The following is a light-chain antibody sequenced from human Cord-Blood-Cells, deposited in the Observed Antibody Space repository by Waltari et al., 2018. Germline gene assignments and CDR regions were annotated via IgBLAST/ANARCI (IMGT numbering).Light chain of an antibody. Sequence: DIVMTQSPDSLAVSLGERATIHCKSSQSVVYSSNNKNYLAWYQQKPGLPPKLLIYWASTRESGVPDRFSGSGSGTDFTLTISSLQAEDVAVYYCQQYYSTPPTFGGGTKVEIK. CDR1: QSVVYSSNNKNY. CDR2: WAS. J-gene: IGKJ4*01. CDR3: QQYYSTPPT. V-gene: IGKV4-1*01.